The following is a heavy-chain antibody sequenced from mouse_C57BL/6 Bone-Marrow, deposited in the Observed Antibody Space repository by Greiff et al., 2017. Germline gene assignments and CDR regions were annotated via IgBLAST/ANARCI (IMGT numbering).Heavy chain of an antibody. V-gene: IGHV1-81*01. Sequence: VQLQQSGAELARPGASVKLSCTASGYTFTSYGISWVQQRTGQGLEWIGEIYPRSGNIYYNEKFKGKATLTADKSASTAYMELRDLTSEDSSVNFCAKVVRRDLDYWGQGTTLTVSS. CDR2: IYPRSGNI. D-gene: IGHD1-1*01. CDR1: GYTFTSYG. J-gene: IGHJ2*01. CDR3: AKVVRRDLDY.